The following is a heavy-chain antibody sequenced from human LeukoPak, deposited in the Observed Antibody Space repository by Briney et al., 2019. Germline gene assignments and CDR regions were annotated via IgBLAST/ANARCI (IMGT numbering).Heavy chain of an antibody. CDR3: ARESARDYYDSSGYSPRGAFDI. CDR1: GYTFTGYY. D-gene: IGHD3-22*01. J-gene: IGHJ3*02. CDR2: INPNSGGT. V-gene: IGHV1-2*02. Sequence: GASVKVSCKASGYTFTGYYMHWVRQAPGQGLEWMGWINPNSGGTNYAQKFQGRVTMTRDTSISTAYMEPSRLRSDDTAVYYCARESARDYYDSSGYSPRGAFDIWGQGTMVTVSS.